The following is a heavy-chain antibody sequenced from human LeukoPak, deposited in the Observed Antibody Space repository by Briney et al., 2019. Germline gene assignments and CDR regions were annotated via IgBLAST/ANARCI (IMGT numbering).Heavy chain of an antibody. D-gene: IGHD2-21*02. Sequence: DSVKGRFTISRDNAKNSLYLQMNSLRAEDTALYYCARAVVVVTAICDYFDYWGQGTLVTVSS. J-gene: IGHJ4*02. V-gene: IGHV3-20*03. CDR3: ARAVVVVTAICDYFDY.